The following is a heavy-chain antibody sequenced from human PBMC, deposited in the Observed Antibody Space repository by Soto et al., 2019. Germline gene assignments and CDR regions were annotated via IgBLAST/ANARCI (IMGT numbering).Heavy chain of an antibody. Sequence: QVQLVQSGAEVKKPGSSVKVSCKASGGTFSSYAISWVRQAPGQGLEWMGGIIPIFGTANYAQKLQCRVTIPANKSTSSAYLELSSLRTQDPILYFLITYRYSSQGYKNHYHGIGNRGHGTAVTVSS. D-gene: IGHD6-13*01. V-gene: IGHV1-69*06. CDR1: GGTFSSYA. CDR2: IIPIFGTA. CDR3: ITYRYSSQGYKNHYHGIGN. J-gene: IGHJ6*02.